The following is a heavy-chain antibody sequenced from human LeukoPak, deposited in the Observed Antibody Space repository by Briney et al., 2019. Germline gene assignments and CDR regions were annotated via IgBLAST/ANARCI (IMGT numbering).Heavy chain of an antibody. CDR2: IKQDGSEK. CDR3: ARASIGERNLYWFDP. D-gene: IGHD3-10*01. Sequence: GGSLRLSCAASGFTFSSYWMSWVRQAPGKGLEWVANIKQDGSEKYYVDSVKGRFTISRDNAKNSLYLQMNSLRAEDTAVYYCARASIGERNLYWFDPWGQGTLVTVSS. V-gene: IGHV3-7*01. CDR1: GFTFSSYW. J-gene: IGHJ5*02.